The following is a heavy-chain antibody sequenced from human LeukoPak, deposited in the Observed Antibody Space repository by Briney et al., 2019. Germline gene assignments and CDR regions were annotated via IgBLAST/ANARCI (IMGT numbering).Heavy chain of an antibody. Sequence: PSETLSLTCTVSGGSISSYYWSWIRQSAGKGLEWIGRIYTSGSTNYNPSLKSRVTMSVDTSKNQFSLKLSSVTAADTAVYYCARDGVTPNPLLVWSGYYSFQVLFDPWGQGTLVTVSS. CDR2: IYTSGST. CDR1: GGSISSYY. CDR3: ARDGVTPNPLLVWSGYYSFQVLFDP. V-gene: IGHV4-4*07. J-gene: IGHJ5*02. D-gene: IGHD3-3*01.